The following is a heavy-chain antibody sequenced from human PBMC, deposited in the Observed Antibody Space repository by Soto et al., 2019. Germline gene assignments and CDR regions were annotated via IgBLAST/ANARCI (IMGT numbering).Heavy chain of an antibody. CDR2: IIPIFGTA. Sequence: ASVKVSCKASGGTFSSYAISWVRQAPGQGLEWMGGIIPIFGTANYAQKFQGRVTITADESTSTAYMELSSLRSEDTAVYYCARASYYYDSSGYSAESYYFDYWGQGTLVTVSS. J-gene: IGHJ4*02. D-gene: IGHD3-22*01. CDR1: GGTFSSYA. V-gene: IGHV1-69*13. CDR3: ARASYYYDSSGYSAESYYFDY.